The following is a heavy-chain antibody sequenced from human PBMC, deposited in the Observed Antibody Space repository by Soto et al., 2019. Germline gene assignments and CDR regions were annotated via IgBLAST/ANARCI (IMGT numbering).Heavy chain of an antibody. V-gene: IGHV3-64*01. D-gene: IGHD6-19*01. Sequence: EVQLVESGGGLVQPGGSLRLACSASGFTFSAYSMHWVRQAPGKGPEYVSAISSSGGSTYYANSVKGRFTISRDNSKNTLFLQMGSLRAEDMAVYYCARAQQWLVHYGMDVWGQGTTVTVSS. CDR1: GFTFSAYS. CDR2: ISSSGGST. CDR3: ARAQQWLVHYGMDV. J-gene: IGHJ6*02.